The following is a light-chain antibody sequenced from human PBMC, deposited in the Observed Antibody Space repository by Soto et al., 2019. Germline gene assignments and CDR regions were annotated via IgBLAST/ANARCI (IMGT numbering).Light chain of an antibody. CDR1: SSDVGGYNY. Sequence: QSALTQPPSASGSPGQSVTISCTGTSSDVGGYNYVSWYQQYPGKAPKLMIYEVSKRPSGVPDRFSGSKSGNTASLTVSGLQAEDEADYYCSSYACSNNHNYVFGTGTKLTVL. CDR3: SSYACSNNHNYV. CDR2: EVS. V-gene: IGLV2-8*01. J-gene: IGLJ1*01.